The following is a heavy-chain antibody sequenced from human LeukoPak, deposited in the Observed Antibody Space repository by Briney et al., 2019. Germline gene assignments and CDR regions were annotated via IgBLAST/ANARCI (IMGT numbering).Heavy chain of an antibody. J-gene: IGHJ4*02. V-gene: IGHV4-30-2*01. CDR2: IYHSGST. CDR1: GGSISSDGYS. Sequence: SQTLSLTCAVSGGSISSDGYSWSWIRQPPGKGLEWIGYIYHSGSTYYNPSLKSRVPISVDRSKNQFSLNLSSVTAADTAIYYCAWGYSGYGPFDYWGQGTLVTVSS. CDR3: AWGYSGYGPFDY. D-gene: IGHD5-12*01.